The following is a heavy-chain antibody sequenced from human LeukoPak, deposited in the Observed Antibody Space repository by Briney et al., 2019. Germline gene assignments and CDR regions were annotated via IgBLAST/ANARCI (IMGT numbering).Heavy chain of an antibody. V-gene: IGHV4-39*01. CDR3: ARLACRGGSCYGPPYFDY. CDR1: GGSISSSSYY. CDR2: IYYSGST. D-gene: IGHD2-15*01. Sequence: PSETLSLTCTVSGGSISSSSYYWGWIRQPPGKGLEWIGSIYYSGSTYYNPSLKSRVTISVDTSKNQFSLKLSSVTAADTAVYYCARLACRGGSCYGPPYFDYWGQGTLVTVSS. J-gene: IGHJ4*02.